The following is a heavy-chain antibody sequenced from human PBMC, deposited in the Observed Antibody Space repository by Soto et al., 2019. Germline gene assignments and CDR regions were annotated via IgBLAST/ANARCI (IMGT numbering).Heavy chain of an antibody. CDR3: ARASIAARRYYYYYGMDV. Sequence: SVKVSCKASGGTFISYAISWVRQAPGQGLEWMGGIIPIFGTANYAQKFQGRVTITADESTSTAYMELSSLRSEDTAVYYCARASIAARRYYYYYGMDVWGQGTTVTVSS. CDR1: GGTFISYA. CDR2: IIPIFGTA. J-gene: IGHJ6*02. V-gene: IGHV1-69*13. D-gene: IGHD6-6*01.